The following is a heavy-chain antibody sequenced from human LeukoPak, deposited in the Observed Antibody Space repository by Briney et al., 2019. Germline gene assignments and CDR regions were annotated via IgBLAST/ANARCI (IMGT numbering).Heavy chain of an antibody. CDR1: GYTFTSYG. D-gene: IGHD3-10*01. Sequence: ASVKVSCKASGYTFTSYGISWVRQAPGQGLEWMGWISAYNGNTNYAQKLQGRVTMTTDTSTSTAYMELSSLRSEDTAVYYCAADYGSGSYSLAGLWGQGTLVTVSS. V-gene: IGHV1-18*01. J-gene: IGHJ4*02. CDR2: ISAYNGNT. CDR3: AADYGSGSYSLAGL.